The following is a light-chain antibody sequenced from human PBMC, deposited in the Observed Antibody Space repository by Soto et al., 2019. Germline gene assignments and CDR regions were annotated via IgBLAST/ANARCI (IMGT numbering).Light chain of an antibody. CDR3: QQSGKWPRT. V-gene: IGKV3-11*01. J-gene: IGKJ2*01. Sequence: EIVLTQSPATLSLSPGERATLSCRASQSVSSYLAWYQQKPGQAPRLLIYDASNRATDIPARFSGSGSGTDFTLTSSSLDPEYFAVYYCQQSGKWPRTFGQGTKLEIK. CDR2: DAS. CDR1: QSVSSY.